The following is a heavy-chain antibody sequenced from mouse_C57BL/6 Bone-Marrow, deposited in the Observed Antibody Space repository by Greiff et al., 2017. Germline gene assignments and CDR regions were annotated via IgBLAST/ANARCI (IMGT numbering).Heavy chain of an antibody. D-gene: IGHD1-1*01. CDR3: ATYCYGGSGYFDV. V-gene: IGHV1-54*01. CDR1: GYAFTNYL. CDR2: INPGSGGT. J-gene: IGHJ1*03. Sequence: VQLQQSGAELVRPGTSVKVSCKASGYAFTNYLIEWVKQRPGQGLEWIGVINPGSGGTNYNEKFKGKATLTADKSSSTAYMQLSSLTSEDSAVYFCATYCYGGSGYFDVWGTGTTVTVSS.